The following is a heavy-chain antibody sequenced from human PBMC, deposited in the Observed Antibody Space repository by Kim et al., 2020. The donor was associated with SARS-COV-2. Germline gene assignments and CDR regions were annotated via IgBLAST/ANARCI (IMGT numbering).Heavy chain of an antibody. J-gene: IGHJ4*02. CDR2: MSPNSDDT. Sequence: ASVKVSCKASGYTFTRYDINWVRQATGQGLEWMGWMSPNSDDTGYAQKFEGRVTMTRDTSISTAYMELSSLTSDDTAVYYCARGVTAGVDYWVQGTLVTVSS. CDR3: ARGVTAGVDY. CDR1: GYTFTRYD. D-gene: IGHD2-21*02. V-gene: IGHV1-8*01.